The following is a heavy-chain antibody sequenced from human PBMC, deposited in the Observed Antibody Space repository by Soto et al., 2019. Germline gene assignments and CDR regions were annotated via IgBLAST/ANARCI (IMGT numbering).Heavy chain of an antibody. CDR2: INPDNGNT. D-gene: IGHD2-15*01. J-gene: IGHJ5*02. CDR1: GYTFTRYT. Sequence: ASVKVSCEASGYTFTRYTINWVRQAPGQRLEWMGWINPDNGNTNSSQKFQDRVIITRDTSASTAYMDLSSLRSEDTAVYYCARGIATGQLDPWGQGPLVTL. V-gene: IGHV1-3*01. CDR3: ARGIATGQLDP.